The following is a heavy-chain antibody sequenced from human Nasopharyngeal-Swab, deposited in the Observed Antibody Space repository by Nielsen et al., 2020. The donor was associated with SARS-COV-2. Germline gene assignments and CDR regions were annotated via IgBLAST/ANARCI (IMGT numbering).Heavy chain of an antibody. CDR2: IGGSDGTT. D-gene: IGHD5-18*01. J-gene: IGHJ4*02. V-gene: IGHV3-23*01. CDR3: AKGPRVTAPSAY. CDR1: GFTFSDYY. Sequence: GGSLRLSCAASGFTFSDYYMSWIRQAPGKGLEWVSSIGGSDGTTAYADSVKGRFTISRDNSRSTLYLQMNNLRAEDTATYYCAKGPRVTAPSAYWGQGTLVTVSS.